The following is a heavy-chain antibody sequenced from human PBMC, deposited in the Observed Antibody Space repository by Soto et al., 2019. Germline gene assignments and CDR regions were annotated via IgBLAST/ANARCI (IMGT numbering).Heavy chain of an antibody. D-gene: IGHD2-15*01. CDR1: GFTFSSYG. J-gene: IGHJ4*02. V-gene: IGHV3-33*01. Sequence: PGGSLRLSCAASGFTFSSYGMHWVRQAPGKGLEWVAVIWYDGSNKYYADSVKGRFTISRDNSKNTLYLQMNSLRAEDTAVYYCAREGCSGGSCYSMGYWGQGTLVTVSS. CDR3: AREGCSGGSCYSMGY. CDR2: IWYDGSNK.